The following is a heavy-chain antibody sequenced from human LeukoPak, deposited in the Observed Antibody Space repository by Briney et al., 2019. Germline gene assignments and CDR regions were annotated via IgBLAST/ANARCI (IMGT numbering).Heavy chain of an antibody. V-gene: IGHV1-8*03. J-gene: IGHJ3*02. D-gene: IGHD3-16*01. CDR2: MNPNSGNT. Sequence: ASVKVSCKASGYTFTSYDINWVRQATGQGLEWMGWMNPNSGNTGYAQKFQGRVTITRNTSISTAYMELSRLRSDDTAVYYCAYYAADDAFDIWGQGTMVTVSS. CDR1: GYTFTSYD. CDR3: AYYAADDAFDI.